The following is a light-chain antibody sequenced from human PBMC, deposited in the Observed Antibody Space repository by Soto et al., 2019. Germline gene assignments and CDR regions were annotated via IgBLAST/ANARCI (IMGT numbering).Light chain of an antibody. J-gene: IGKJ4*01. V-gene: IGKV3-15*01. CDR3: KQYSRWPRT. CDR2: GVS. CDR1: QSVTSN. Sequence: EIVITQSPATLSVSPGERATLSCRASQSVTSNLAWYQQKPGQAPRLLMFGVSTRATGIPARFGGSGSATEFTLTISSLQSEDCAVYYCKQYSRWPRTFGGGKKVEIK.